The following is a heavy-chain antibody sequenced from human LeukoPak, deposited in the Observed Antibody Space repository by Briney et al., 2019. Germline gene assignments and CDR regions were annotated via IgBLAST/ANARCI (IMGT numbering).Heavy chain of an antibody. CDR1: GFTFSTYW. D-gene: IGHD2-2*01. CDR3: TRGRYQFDY. J-gene: IGHJ4*02. Sequence: GGSLRLSCEASGFTFSTYWMSWVRQAPGKGLEWVANIKEDGSEKNYVDSVKGRFTISRDNAENSLYLQMNSLRAEDTALYYCTRGRYQFDYWGQGTLVTVSS. CDR2: IKEDGSEK. V-gene: IGHV3-7*04.